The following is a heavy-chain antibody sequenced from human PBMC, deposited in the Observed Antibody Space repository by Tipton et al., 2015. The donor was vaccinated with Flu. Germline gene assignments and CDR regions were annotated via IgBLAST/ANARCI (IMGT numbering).Heavy chain of an antibody. D-gene: IGHD6-6*01. J-gene: IGHJ4*02. Sequence: SLRLSCAASGFTFSSYGVHWVRQAPGKGLEWVAFIRYDGSNKYYADSVKGRFTISRDNSKNTLYLQMNSLRAEDTAVYYCASAKGSSSSYFDYWGQGTLVTVSS. CDR1: GFTFSSYG. V-gene: IGHV3-30*02. CDR2: IRYDGSNK. CDR3: ASAKGSSSSYFDY.